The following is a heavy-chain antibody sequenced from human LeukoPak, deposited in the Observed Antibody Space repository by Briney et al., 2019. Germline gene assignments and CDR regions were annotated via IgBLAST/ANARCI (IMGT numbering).Heavy chain of an antibody. J-gene: IGHJ6*03. CDR1: GFTFSSYS. V-gene: IGHV3-48*04. CDR2: ISSSSSTI. Sequence: PGGSLRLSCAASGFTFSSYSMNWVRQAPGKGLEWVSYISSSSSTIYYADSVKGRFTISRDNATNSLYLQMNSLRAEDTAVYYCARDSIVVVPAAINYYYYYMDVWGKGTTVTVSS. CDR3: ARDSIVVVPAAINYYYYYMDV. D-gene: IGHD2-2*02.